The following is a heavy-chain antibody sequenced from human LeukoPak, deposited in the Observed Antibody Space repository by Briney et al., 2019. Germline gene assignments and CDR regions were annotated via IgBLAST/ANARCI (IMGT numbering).Heavy chain of an antibody. V-gene: IGHV4-38-2*02. CDR1: GYSISSGYY. CDR2: IYHSGST. CDR3: ARGNDY. Sequence: SETLSLTCTVSGYSISSGYYWGWIRQPPGKRLEWIGSIYHSGSTYYNPSLKSRVTISVDTSKNQFSLKLSSVTAADTAVYYCARGNDYWGQGTLVTVSS. J-gene: IGHJ4*02.